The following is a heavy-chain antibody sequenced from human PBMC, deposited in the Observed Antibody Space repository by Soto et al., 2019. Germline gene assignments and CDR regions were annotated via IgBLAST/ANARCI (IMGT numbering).Heavy chain of an antibody. Sequence: QVQLVESGGGVIQPGRSLRLSCAASGFSFRSYAMHWVRQAPGRGLEWVGVISYDGNTKYYVDSVKGRFSISRDDSKSTLYLQMDSLGLDDMAMYYCAFVRYGSGSPIYYFDYWGQGTLVTVSS. D-gene: IGHD3-10*01. J-gene: IGHJ4*02. CDR3: AFVRYGSGSPIYYFDY. CDR2: ISYDGNTK. V-gene: IGHV3-30*04. CDR1: GFSFRSYA.